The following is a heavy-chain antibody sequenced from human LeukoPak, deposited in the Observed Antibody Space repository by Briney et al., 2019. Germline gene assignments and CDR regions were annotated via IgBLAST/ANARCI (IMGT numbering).Heavy chain of an antibody. CDR3: AKGVLTTVTTGFDY. D-gene: IGHD4-17*01. Sequence: GGSLRLSCAASGFTFSSYGMHWVRQAPGKGLEWVAVISYDGSNKYYADSVKGRFTISRDNSKNTLYLQMNSLRAEDTAVYYCAKGVLTTVTTGFDYWGQGTLVTVSS. V-gene: IGHV3-30*18. CDR2: ISYDGSNK. CDR1: GFTFSSYG. J-gene: IGHJ4*02.